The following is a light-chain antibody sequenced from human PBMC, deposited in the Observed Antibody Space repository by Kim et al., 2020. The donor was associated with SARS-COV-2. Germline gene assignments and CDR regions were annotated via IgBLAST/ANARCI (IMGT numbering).Light chain of an antibody. CDR1: KLGHKY. V-gene: IGLV3-1*01. CDR2: QDS. Sequence: VSPGQTASITCSGDKLGHKYACWYQQKPGQSPVLVIYQDSKRPSGIPERFSGSNSGNTATLTISGTQAMDEADYYCQAWDSSNVVFGGGTQLTVL. J-gene: IGLJ2*01. CDR3: QAWDSSNVV.